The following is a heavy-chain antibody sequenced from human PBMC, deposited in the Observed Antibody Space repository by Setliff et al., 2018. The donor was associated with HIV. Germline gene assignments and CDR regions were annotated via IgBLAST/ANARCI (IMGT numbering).Heavy chain of an antibody. J-gene: IGHJ3*02. Sequence: ASVKVSCKASGYTFTGYHMHWVRQAPGQGLEWMGWINPHSGGTKYAQKFQGRVTLTRDTSISAAYMELSRLRSDDTAVYYCARVDCSSTRCYAFDIWGQGTMVTVSS. D-gene: IGHD2-2*01. CDR1: GYTFTGYH. CDR3: ARVDCSSTRCYAFDI. V-gene: IGHV1-2*02. CDR2: INPHSGGT.